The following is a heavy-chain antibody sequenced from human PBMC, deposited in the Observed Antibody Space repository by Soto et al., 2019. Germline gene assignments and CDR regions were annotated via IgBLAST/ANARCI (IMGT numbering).Heavy chain of an antibody. CDR1: GGSISSSSYY. CDR3: ARVYSGHDSVYFGY. V-gene: IGHV4-39*01. D-gene: IGHD5-12*01. J-gene: IGHJ4*02. Sequence: PSETLSLTCTVSGGSISSSSYYWGWIRQPPGKGLEWIGSIYYSGSTYYNPSLKSRVTISVDTSKNQFSLKLSSVTAADTAVYYCARVYSGHDSVYFGYWGQGTLVTVSS. CDR2: IYYSGST.